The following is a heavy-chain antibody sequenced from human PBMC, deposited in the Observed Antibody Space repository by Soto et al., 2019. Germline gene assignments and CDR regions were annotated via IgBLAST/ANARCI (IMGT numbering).Heavy chain of an antibody. CDR3: ARVPRGITIFGVVIGVGYMDV. Sequence: GASVKVSCKASGYTFTSYYMHWVRQAPGQGLEWMGIINPSGGSTSYAQKFQGRVTMTRDTSTSTVYMELSSLRSEDTAVYYCARVPRGITIFGVVIGVGYMDVWGKGTTVTVSS. V-gene: IGHV1-46*03. CDR1: GYTFTSYY. J-gene: IGHJ6*03. CDR2: INPSGGST. D-gene: IGHD3-3*01.